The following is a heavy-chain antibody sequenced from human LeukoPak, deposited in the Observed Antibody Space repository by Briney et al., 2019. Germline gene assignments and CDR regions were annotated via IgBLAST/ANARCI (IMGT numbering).Heavy chain of an antibody. CDR1: GGSISSYY. CDR2: IYYSGST. CDR3: ARDQGYMVRGVINNAFDI. V-gene: IGHV4-59*01. Sequence: PSETLSLTCTVSGGSISSYYWSWIRQPPGKGLEWIGYIYYSGSTNYNPSLKSRVTISVDTSKNQFSLKLSSVTAADTAVYYCARDQGYMVRGVINNAFDIWGQGTMVTVSS. J-gene: IGHJ3*02. D-gene: IGHD3-10*01.